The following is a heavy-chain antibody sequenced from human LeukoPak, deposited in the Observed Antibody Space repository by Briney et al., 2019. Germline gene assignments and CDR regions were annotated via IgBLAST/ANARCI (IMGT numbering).Heavy chain of an antibody. V-gene: IGHV3-23*01. CDR1: GFTFSSYA. CDR3: ASAGSHSYFDS. CDR2: INPTGGST. D-gene: IGHD6-13*01. Sequence: SGGFLRLSCAASGFTFSSYAMSWVRQAPGKGLGWVSAINPTGGSTYYADSVKGRFTISRDNSKNTLYLQMNSLRAEDTAVYFCASAGSHSYFDSWGPGTLVTVSS. J-gene: IGHJ4*02.